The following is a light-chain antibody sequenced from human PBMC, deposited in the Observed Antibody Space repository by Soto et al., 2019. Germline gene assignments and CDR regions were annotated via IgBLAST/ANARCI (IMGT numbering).Light chain of an antibody. J-gene: IGKJ5*01. CDR3: QQYHTYSIT. Sequence: IQLTQSPSAPSASVRXRVTITCGASQDIGNDLGWYQQKPGKAPTLLIYDASTLERGVPSRFSGTGSGTEFTLSIDSLQPDDFATYYCQQYHTYSITFGQGTQLEIK. CDR1: QDIGND. CDR2: DAS. V-gene: IGKV1-13*02.